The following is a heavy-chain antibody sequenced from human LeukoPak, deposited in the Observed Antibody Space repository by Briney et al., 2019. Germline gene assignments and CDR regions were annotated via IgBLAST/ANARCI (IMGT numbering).Heavy chain of an antibody. J-gene: IGHJ3*02. CDR1: GFTFNSYA. V-gene: IGHV3-64D*06. CDR3: AKMSNYYNSLGYYAFDI. Sequence: GGSLRLSCSASGFTFNSYAMHWVRQAPGKGLEYVSTISNNGGSTYYADSVKGRFTISRDNSKNTLHLQMRAEDTAVYYCAKMSNYYNSLGYYAFDIWGQGTMVTVSS. CDR2: ISNNGGST. D-gene: IGHD3-22*01.